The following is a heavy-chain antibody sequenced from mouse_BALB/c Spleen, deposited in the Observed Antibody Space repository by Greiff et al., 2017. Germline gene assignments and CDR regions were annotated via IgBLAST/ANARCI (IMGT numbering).Heavy chain of an antibody. J-gene: IGHJ2*01. Sequence: DVKLVESGGGLVQPGGSLRLSCATSGFTFTDYYMSWVRQPPGKALEWLGFIRNKANGYTTEYSASVKGRFTISRDNSQSILYLQMNTLRAEDSATYDCARGDYYGSSYLDYWGQGTTLTVAS. CDR1: GFTFTDYY. CDR3: ARGDYYGSSYLDY. V-gene: IGHV7-3*02. D-gene: IGHD1-1*01. CDR2: IRNKANGYTT.